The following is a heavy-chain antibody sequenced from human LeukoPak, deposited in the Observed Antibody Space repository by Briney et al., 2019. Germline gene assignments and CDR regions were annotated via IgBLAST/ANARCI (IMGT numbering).Heavy chain of an antibody. CDR3: ARGGAGYADAFDI. CDR1: GGSISSSSYY. J-gene: IGHJ3*02. V-gene: IGHV4-39*07. D-gene: IGHD5-18*01. CDR2: IYYSGST. Sequence: SETLSLTCTVSGGSISSSSYYWGWIRQPPGEGLEWIGSIYYSGSTYYNPSLKSRVTISVDTSKNQFSLKLSSVTAADTAVYYCARGGAGYADAFDIWGQGTMVTVSS.